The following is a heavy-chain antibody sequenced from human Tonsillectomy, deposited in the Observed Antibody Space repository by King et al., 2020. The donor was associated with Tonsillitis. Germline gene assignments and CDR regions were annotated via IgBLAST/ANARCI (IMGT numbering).Heavy chain of an antibody. Sequence: VQLVESGGGVVQPGRSLRLSCAASGFTFSSYGMHWVRQAPGKGLEWVAIISYDGSNKYPADSVKGRFTISRDNSKNTLYLQMNSLRTEDTAVYYCAKDGALGIPTHFDYWGQGTLVTVSS. CDR1: GFTFSSYG. CDR3: AKDGALGIPTHFDY. CDR2: ISYDGSNK. J-gene: IGHJ4*02. V-gene: IGHV3-30*18. D-gene: IGHD7-27*01.